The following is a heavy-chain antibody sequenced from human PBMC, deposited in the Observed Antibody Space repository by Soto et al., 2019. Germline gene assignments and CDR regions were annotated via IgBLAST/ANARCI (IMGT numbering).Heavy chain of an antibody. Sequence: SETLSLTCTVSGGSISSRSYYLSWIRQPPGKGLEWIGSIYYSGSTYYNPSLKSRVTISVDTSKNQSSLKLSSVTAADTAVYYCARQRVAASYYYYYYMDVWGKGTTVTVSS. V-gene: IGHV4-39*01. CDR3: ARQRVAASYYYYYYMDV. D-gene: IGHD2-15*01. CDR1: GGSISSRSYY. J-gene: IGHJ6*03. CDR2: IYYSGST.